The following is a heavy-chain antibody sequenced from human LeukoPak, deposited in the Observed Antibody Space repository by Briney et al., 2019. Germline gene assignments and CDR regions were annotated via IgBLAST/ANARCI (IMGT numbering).Heavy chain of an antibody. V-gene: IGHV4-59*01. J-gene: IGHJ4*02. CDR2: IYYSGST. Sequence: SETPSLTCTVSGGSTSSYYWSWIRQPPGKGLEWIGYIYYSGSTNYNPSLKSRVTISVDTSKNQFSLKLSSVTAADTAVYYCARVGVVNELDYWGQGTLVTVSS. CDR1: GGSTSSYY. CDR3: ARVGVVNELDY. D-gene: IGHD4-23*01.